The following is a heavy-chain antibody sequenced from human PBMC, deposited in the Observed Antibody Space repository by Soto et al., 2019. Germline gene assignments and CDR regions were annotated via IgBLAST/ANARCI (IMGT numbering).Heavy chain of an antibody. D-gene: IGHD2-2*01. Sequence: EVQLVGSGGGLVQPGGSLRLSCAASGFTFSNYDMHWVRQATGKGLEWVSGIGTAADTYYPGSVRGRFTISRENAKNSLYLQMNSLRAGDTAVYYCARGSGQLLDYWGQGTLVTVSS. CDR2: IGTAADT. V-gene: IGHV3-13*04. CDR3: ARGSGQLLDY. J-gene: IGHJ4*02. CDR1: GFTFSNYD.